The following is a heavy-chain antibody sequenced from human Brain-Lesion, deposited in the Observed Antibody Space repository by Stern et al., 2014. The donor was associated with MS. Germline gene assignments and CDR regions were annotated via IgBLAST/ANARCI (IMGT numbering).Heavy chain of an antibody. J-gene: IGHJ6*02. CDR1: GYIFTGYY. CDR2: TNPNPGGT. V-gene: IGHV1-2*02. Sequence: VQLVESGAEVTKPGASVKVSCKTSGYIFTGYYIHWVRQAPGQGLEWMAWTNPNPGGTKYAQKFQGRVTMSRDTSIGTAYVELSSLTSDDTAVYYCARDQRGITIFGVVTDYYYLGMDVWGQGTTVTVSS. CDR3: ARDQRGITIFGVVTDYYYLGMDV. D-gene: IGHD3-3*01.